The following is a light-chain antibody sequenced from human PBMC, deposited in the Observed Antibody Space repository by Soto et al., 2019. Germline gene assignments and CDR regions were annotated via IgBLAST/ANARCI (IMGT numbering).Light chain of an antibody. V-gene: IGKV3-11*01. CDR2: DSS. J-gene: IGKJ5*01. CDR3: QQWKNWPPIT. CDR1: QSVDKF. Sequence: EIELTQSPATLSFSPGETATLSCRASQSVDKFLAWYQQRPGQPPRLLIFDSSNRATGVPVRFSGTGSGTVFTLTIGSLEPEDSALYYCQQWKNWPPITFGQGTRLEIK.